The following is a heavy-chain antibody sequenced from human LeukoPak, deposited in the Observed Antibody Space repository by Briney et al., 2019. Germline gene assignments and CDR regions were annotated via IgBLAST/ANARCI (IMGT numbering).Heavy chain of an antibody. D-gene: IGHD2-15*01. V-gene: IGHV4-31*01. CDR2: IYYSGST. CDR3: AREWGSGGQYYFDY. Sequence: PSETLSLTCTVSGGSISSGGYYWSWIRQHPGKGLEWIGYIYYSGSTYYNPSLKSQVTISVDTSKNQFSLKLSSVTAADTAVYYCAREWGSGGQYYFDYWGQGTLVTVSS. CDR1: GGSISSGGYY. J-gene: IGHJ4*02.